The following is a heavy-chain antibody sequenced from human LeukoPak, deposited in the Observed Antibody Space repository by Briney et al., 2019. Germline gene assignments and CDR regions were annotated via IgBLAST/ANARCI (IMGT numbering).Heavy chain of an antibody. CDR2: ITGSGGST. V-gene: IGHV3-23*01. J-gene: IGHJ4*02. CDR3: ATYRGRGSPFDF. CDR1: GFTFSSYA. D-gene: IGHD3-10*01. Sequence: PGGSLRLSCAASGFTFSSYAMSWVRQTPGKGLEGVSGITGSGGSTNYADSVRGRFTISRDNSKNTVYLQMNSLRAEDTAVYFCATYRGRGSPFDFWGQGTQVTVSS.